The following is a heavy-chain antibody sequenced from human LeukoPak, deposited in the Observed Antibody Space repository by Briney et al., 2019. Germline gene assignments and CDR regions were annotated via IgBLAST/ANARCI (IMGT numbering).Heavy chain of an antibody. Sequence: GGSLRFSCAASGFLVSSNYMSWVRQAPGKGLEWVSVIYSGGSTYYADSVKGRFTVSRDNSKNTLYLQMNSLRAEDTAVYYCARGHYDVLTGFHYWGQGTLVTVSS. J-gene: IGHJ4*02. D-gene: IGHD3-9*01. V-gene: IGHV3-53*01. CDR2: IYSGGST. CDR1: GFLVSSNY. CDR3: ARGHYDVLTGFHY.